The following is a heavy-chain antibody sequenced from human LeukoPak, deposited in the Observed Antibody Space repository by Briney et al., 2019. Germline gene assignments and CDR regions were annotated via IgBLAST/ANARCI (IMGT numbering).Heavy chain of an antibody. D-gene: IGHD5-12*01. CDR3: AKDPYGGYDKYYFDY. J-gene: IGHJ4*02. V-gene: IGHV3-30*18. Sequence: EPGRSLRLSCAASGFTFSSYGMHWVRQAPGKGLEWVAVISYDGSNKYYADSVKGRFTISRDNSKNTLYLQMNSLRAEDTAVYYCAKDPYGGYDKYYFDYWGQGTLVTVSS. CDR2: ISYDGSNK. CDR1: GFTFSSYG.